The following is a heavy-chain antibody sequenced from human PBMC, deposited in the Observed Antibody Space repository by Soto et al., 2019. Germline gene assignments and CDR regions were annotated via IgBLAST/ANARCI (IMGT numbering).Heavy chain of an antibody. CDR3: VRHLQHLVGGGPFDS. CDR1: GFTFSSDW. V-gene: IGHV3-7*01. D-gene: IGHD6-6*01. J-gene: IGHJ4*02. CDR2: IKQDGREQ. Sequence: EVQLVESGGGLVQPGGSLRLSCAASGFTFSSDWMSWVRQAPGKGLEWVANIKQDGREQYYLYSVKGRFTISRDTADNSLFLQMNSLGAEDTAVYYCVRHLQHLVGGGPFDSWDQGTLVTVSS.